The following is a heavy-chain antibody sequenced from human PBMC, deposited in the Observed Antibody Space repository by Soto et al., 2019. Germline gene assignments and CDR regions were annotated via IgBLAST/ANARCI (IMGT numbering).Heavy chain of an antibody. CDR2: VSHDGRNT. CDR1: GFTFSDYA. D-gene: IGHD6-19*01. Sequence: VQLVESGGGVVQPGRSLRLSCAASGFTFSDYAMHWVHQAPGKGLEWVAVVSHDGRNTHYADSVKGRFTISRDSSKNPVALEMTSLRAEDTAVYYCAKVGRQWLVRSDFNCWGQGELVTVSS. J-gene: IGHJ4*02. V-gene: IGHV3-30*18. CDR3: AKVGRQWLVRSDFNC.